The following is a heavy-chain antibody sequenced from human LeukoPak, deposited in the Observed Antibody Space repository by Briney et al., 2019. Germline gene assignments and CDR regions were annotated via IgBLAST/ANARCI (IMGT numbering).Heavy chain of an antibody. CDR3: ARVSTNGDYTTFDY. D-gene: IGHD4-17*01. Sequence: GGSLRLSCAASGFTFSSYGMHWVRQAPGKGLEWVAFIRYDGSNEYYADSVKGRFTISRVNSKNTLYLQMSSLRAEDTALYYCARVSTNGDYTTFDYWGQGTLVTVSS. CDR2: IRYDGSNE. V-gene: IGHV3-30*02. J-gene: IGHJ4*02. CDR1: GFTFSSYG.